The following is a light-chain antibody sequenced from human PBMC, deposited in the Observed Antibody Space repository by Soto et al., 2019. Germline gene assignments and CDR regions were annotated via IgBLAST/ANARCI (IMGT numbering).Light chain of an antibody. V-gene: IGLV2-14*01. CDR2: GAR. CDR1: GNDIGAYDY. Sequence: QSVLTQPTSVSGSPGQSIAIPCTGNGNDIGAYDYVSWYQQHPGKAPRLLIHGARNRPPGISSRFSGFKSGLTASLTISGLQAEDEADYYCSSFTTSRLYVFGPGTKATVL. CDR3: SSFTTSRLYV. J-gene: IGLJ1*01.